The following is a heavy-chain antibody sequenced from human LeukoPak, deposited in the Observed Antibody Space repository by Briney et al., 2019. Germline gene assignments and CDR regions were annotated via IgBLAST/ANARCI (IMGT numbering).Heavy chain of an antibody. CDR1: GFTFSSYA. CDR3: ARDTNYRPFSAFDI. V-gene: IGHV3-64*01. D-gene: IGHD1-7*01. J-gene: IGHJ3*02. CDR2: ISSNGGST. Sequence: GGSLRLSCAASGFTFSSYAMHWVRQAPGKGLEYVSAISSNGGSTYYANSVKGRFTISRDNSKNTLYLQMGSLRAEDMAVYYCARDTNYRPFSAFDIWGQGTMVTVSS.